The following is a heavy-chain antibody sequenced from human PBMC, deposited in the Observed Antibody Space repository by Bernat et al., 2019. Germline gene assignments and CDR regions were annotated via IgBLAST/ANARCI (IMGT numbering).Heavy chain of an antibody. V-gene: IGHV3-21*01. J-gene: IGHJ4*02. D-gene: IGHD3-22*01. CDR3: ARYYYDSSGYYYLSTVSDY. CDR2: ISSSSSYI. CDR1: GFTFSSYS. Sequence: EVQLLESGGGLVQPGGSLRLSCAASGFTFSSYSMNWVRQAPGKGLEWVSSISSSSSYIYYADSVKGRFTISRDNAKNSLYLQMNSLRAEDTAVYYCARYYYDSSGYYYLSTVSDYWGQGTLVTVSS.